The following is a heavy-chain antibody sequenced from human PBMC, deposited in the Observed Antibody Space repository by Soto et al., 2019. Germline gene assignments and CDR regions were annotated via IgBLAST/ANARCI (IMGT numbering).Heavy chain of an antibody. CDR2: IIPIFNST. Sequence: SVKVSCKVSGSRFSNYVISWVRQAPGHGLEWLGRIIPIFNSTKYAQNFQGRVTITADKSTSTASLELSSLRSDDTAVYYCAREGRGEKAGYNGLVSLGYWGQGTLVTVSS. CDR1: GSRFSNYV. CDR3: AREGRGEKAGYNGLVSLGY. D-gene: IGHD2-2*02. V-gene: IGHV1-69*06. J-gene: IGHJ4*02.